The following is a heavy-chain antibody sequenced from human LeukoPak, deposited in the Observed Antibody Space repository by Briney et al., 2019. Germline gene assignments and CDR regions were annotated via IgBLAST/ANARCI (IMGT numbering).Heavy chain of an antibody. CDR1: GYIFTSYF. CDR2: INPSGGST. CDR3: ASAPRYSSSWPNNWFDP. D-gene: IGHD6-13*01. J-gene: IGHJ5*02. V-gene: IGHV1-46*01. Sequence: GASVKVSCKASGYIFTSYFMHWVRQAPGQGLEWMGLINPSGGSTRYAQKFQGRVTITADESTSTAYMELSSLRSEDTAVYFCASAPRYSSSWPNNWFDPWGQGTLVTVSS.